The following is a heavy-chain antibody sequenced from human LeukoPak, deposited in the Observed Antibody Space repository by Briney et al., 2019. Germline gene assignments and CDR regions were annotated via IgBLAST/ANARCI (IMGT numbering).Heavy chain of an antibody. V-gene: IGHV3-30*18. Sequence: PGGSLRLSCAASGYSFSSYGMHWVRQAPGKGLEWVAVISLDGGTKYYADSVKGRFTISRDNSKNTLYLQMNSLRAEDTAVYYCAKDSGELMGEYWFDSWGQGTLVTVSS. CDR3: AKDSGELMGEYWFDS. CDR2: ISLDGGTK. D-gene: IGHD3-10*01. CDR1: GYSFSSYG. J-gene: IGHJ5*01.